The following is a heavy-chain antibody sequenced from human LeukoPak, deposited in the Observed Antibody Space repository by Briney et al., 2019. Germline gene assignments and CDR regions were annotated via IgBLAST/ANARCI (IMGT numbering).Heavy chain of an antibody. V-gene: IGHV3-11*06. J-gene: IGHJ6*04. CDR1: GFTFSDYY. D-gene: IGHD6-13*01. Sequence: GRSLRLSCAASGFTFSDYYMSWIRQAPGKGLEWVSYISSSSSYTNYADSVKGRFTISRDNAKNSLYLQMNSLRAEDTAVYYCARDRGQQLQSYYYYGMDVRGKGTTVTVSS. CDR2: ISSSSSYT. CDR3: ARDRGQQLQSYYYYGMDV.